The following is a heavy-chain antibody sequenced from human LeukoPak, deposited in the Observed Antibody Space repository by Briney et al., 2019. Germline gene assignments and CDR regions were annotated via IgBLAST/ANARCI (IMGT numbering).Heavy chain of an antibody. J-gene: IGHJ4*02. CDR2: IKQDGSEK. D-gene: IGHD3-22*01. CDR3: ARGPMGYYDSTGYDN. Sequence: GGSLRLSCAASGFSFSSYWMSWVRQAPGKGLEWVANIKQDGSEKYYVVSVKGRFTISRDNAKNSLYLQMNSLRAEDTAVCYCARGPMGYYDSTGYDNWGQGTLVTVST. V-gene: IGHV3-7*01. CDR1: GFSFSSYW.